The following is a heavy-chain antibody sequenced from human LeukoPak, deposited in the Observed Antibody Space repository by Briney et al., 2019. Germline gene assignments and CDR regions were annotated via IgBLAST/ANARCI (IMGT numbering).Heavy chain of an antibody. CDR1: GFTFGDYA. J-gene: IGHJ4*02. V-gene: IGHV3-49*03. Sequence: GSLRLSCTASGFTFGDYAMSWFRPAPGKGVEWGGFIRSKAYGGTTEYAASVKGRFTISRDDSKSIAYLQMNSLKTEDTAVYYCTRAYCSGGSCYDYWGQGTLVTVSS. CDR3: TRAYCSGGSCYDY. CDR2: IRSKAYGGTT. D-gene: IGHD2-15*01.